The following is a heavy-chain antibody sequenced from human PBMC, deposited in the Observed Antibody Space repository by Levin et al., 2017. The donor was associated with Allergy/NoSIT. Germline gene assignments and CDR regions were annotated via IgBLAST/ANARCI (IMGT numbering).Heavy chain of an antibody. CDR1: GGSISSYY. Sequence: SETLSLTCTVSGGSISSYYWSWIRQPPGKGLEWIGYIYYSGSTNYNPSLKSRVTISVDTSKNQFSLKLSSVTAADTAVYYCARDRGNYVAFDIWGQGTMVTVSS. CDR3: ARDRGNYVAFDI. V-gene: IGHV4-59*01. D-gene: IGHD4-11*01. J-gene: IGHJ3*02. CDR2: IYYSGST.